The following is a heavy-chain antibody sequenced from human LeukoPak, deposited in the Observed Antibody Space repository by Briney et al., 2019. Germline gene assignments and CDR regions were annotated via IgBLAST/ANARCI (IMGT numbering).Heavy chain of an antibody. CDR1: GFTFSSYE. Sequence: PGGSLRLSRAASGFTFSSYEMNWVRQAPGKGLEWLSYIRSSGSPIYYADSVKGRFTISRDNGKNSLYLQMDDLRAEDTAVYYCASLYGGNLYSGLDVWGQGTTVTVSS. J-gene: IGHJ6*02. CDR3: ASLYGGNLYSGLDV. CDR2: IRSSGSPI. D-gene: IGHD4-23*01. V-gene: IGHV3-48*03.